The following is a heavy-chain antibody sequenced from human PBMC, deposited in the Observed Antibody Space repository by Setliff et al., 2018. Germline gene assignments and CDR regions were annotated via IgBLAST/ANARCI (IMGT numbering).Heavy chain of an antibody. CDR2: ISSYNSDVT. V-gene: IGHV1-18*01. CDR3: ALSSLSICSGGNCPNAFDI. D-gene: IGHD2-15*01. Sequence: ASVKVSCKASGYIFSSYGISWVRQAPGQGLEWMGWISSYNSDVTNYAQRFQGRITMTTDTSTNTASMELRSLRSDDTAVYFCALSSLSICSGGNCPNAFDIWGQGTMVTVSS. CDR1: GYIFSSYG. J-gene: IGHJ3*02.